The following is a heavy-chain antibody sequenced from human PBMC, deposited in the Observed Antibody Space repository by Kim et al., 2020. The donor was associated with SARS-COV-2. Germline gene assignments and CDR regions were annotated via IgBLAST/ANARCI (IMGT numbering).Heavy chain of an antibody. J-gene: IGHJ3*02. CDR1: GFTFSSYA. CDR3: AKDPSDIVVVVARGEVAFDI. D-gene: IGHD2-15*01. V-gene: IGHV3-23*01. Sequence: GGSLRLSCAASGFTFSSYAMSWVRQAPGKGLEWVSAISGSGGSTYYADSVKGRFTISRDNSKNTLYLQMNSLRAEDTAVYYCAKDPSDIVVVVARGEVAFDIWGQGTMVTVSS. CDR2: ISGSGGST.